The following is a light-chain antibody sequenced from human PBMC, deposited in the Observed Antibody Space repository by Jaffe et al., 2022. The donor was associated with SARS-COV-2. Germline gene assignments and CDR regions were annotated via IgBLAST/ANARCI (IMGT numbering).Light chain of an antibody. Sequence: HSALTQPASVSGSPGQSISISCTGASSDVGSLVSWYQQHPGKAPKLMVYEADKRPSGVSNRFSGSRSGNTASLTISGVQADDEADYYCCSYAGRSSVVFGGGTKLTVL. V-gene: IGLV2-23*01. CDR1: SSDVGSL. J-gene: IGLJ2*01. CDR3: CSYAGRSSVV. CDR2: EAD.